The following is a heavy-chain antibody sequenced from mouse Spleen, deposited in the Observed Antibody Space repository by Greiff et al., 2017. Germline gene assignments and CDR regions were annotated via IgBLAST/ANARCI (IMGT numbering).Heavy chain of an antibody. D-gene: IGHD1-1*01. CDR1: GFTFSDYG. CDR3: ARRAYYGSSYWYFDV. Sequence: EVNVVESGGGLVQPGGSLKLSCAASGFTFSDYGMAWVRQAPRKGPEWVAFISNLAYSIYYADTVTGRFTISRENAKNTLYLEMSSLRSEDTAMYYCARRAYYGSSYWYFDVWGTGTTVTVSS. CDR2: ISNLAYSI. J-gene: IGHJ1*03. V-gene: IGHV5-15*01.